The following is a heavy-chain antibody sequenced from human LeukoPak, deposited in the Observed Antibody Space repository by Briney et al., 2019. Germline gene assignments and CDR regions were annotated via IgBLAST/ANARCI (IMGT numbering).Heavy chain of an antibody. CDR2: INPNSGGT. D-gene: IGHD6-13*01. V-gene: IGHV1-2*02. J-gene: IGHJ4*02. Sequence: ASVKVSCKASGYTFTGYDMHWVRQAPGQGLEWMGWINPNSGGTNYAQKFQGRVTMTRDTSITTAYMELSRLRSDDTAVYYCARRYGSSWYLNIDYWGLGTLVTVSS. CDR1: GYTFTGYD. CDR3: ARRYGSSWYLNIDY.